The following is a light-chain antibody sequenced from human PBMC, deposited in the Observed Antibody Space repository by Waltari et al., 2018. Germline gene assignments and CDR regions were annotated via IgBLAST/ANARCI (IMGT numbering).Light chain of an antibody. Sequence: QSALTQPASVSGSPGQSITISCTGFNSNVGSYNLVSWYQKHPGKAPKLLIYEGNRGPSVVSNRFSGSKSDNTASLTLSGLQAEDEADYYCCSNVGSSVFFGGGTKLTVL. V-gene: IGLV2-23*03. CDR1: NSNVGSYNL. CDR3: CSNVGSSVF. CDR2: EGN. J-gene: IGLJ2*01.